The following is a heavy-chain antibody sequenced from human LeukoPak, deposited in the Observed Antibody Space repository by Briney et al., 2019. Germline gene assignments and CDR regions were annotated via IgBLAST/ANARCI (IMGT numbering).Heavy chain of an antibody. Sequence: GGSLRLSCAASGFTFSSYEMNWVRQAPGKGLEWVSYISSSGSTIYYADSVKGRFTISRDNAKNTLYLQMNSLRAEDTAVYYCARLYSGYANYYYYYMHVWGKGTTVTISS. J-gene: IGHJ6*03. CDR1: GFTFSSYE. D-gene: IGHD5-12*01. CDR3: ARLYSGYANYYYYYMHV. CDR2: ISSSGSTI. V-gene: IGHV3-48*03.